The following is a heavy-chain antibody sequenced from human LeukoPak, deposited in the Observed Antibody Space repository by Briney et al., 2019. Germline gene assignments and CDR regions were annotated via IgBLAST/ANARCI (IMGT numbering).Heavy chain of an antibody. CDR2: ISGSGDSA. Sequence: PGGSLRLSCAASGFTFSTYAMSSVGQAPGKGLNWVCAISGSGDSAYYADSVKVRFTIPRDNSKNTLFLHIDSLTAEDTAVYYCSSGRYCSGGSCYMDYWGQGTLVTVSS. D-gene: IGHD2-15*01. CDR3: SSGRYCSGGSCYMDY. J-gene: IGHJ4*02. CDR1: GFTFSTYA. V-gene: IGHV3-23*01.